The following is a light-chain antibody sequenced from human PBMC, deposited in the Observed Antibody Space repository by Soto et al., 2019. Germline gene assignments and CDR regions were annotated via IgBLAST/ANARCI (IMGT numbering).Light chain of an antibody. CDR1: QSVSSSY. CDR2: GAS. V-gene: IGKV3D-20*02. Sequence: IVLTQSPGTLSVSAGERATLSCRSSQSVSSSYLAWYQQKPGQAPRLLIYGASNRATGIPDRFSGSGSGTDFTLTSSSLEPEDFAVYYCQERTNWPPWTFGQGTKVDIK. CDR3: QERTNWPPWT. J-gene: IGKJ1*01.